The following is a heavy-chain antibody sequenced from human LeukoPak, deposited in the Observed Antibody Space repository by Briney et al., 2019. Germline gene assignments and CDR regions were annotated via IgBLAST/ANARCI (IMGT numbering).Heavy chain of an antibody. CDR2: INPSGGST. V-gene: IGHV1-46*01. D-gene: IGHD6-19*01. Sequence: ASVKVSCKASGYTFTSYYMHWVRQAPGQGLEWMGIINPSGGSTSYAQKFQGRVTMTRDTSTSTAYMELSSLRSEDTAVYYCARDTVDRIAVAPENYWGQGTLVTVSS. CDR1: GYTFTSYY. CDR3: ARDTVDRIAVAPENY. J-gene: IGHJ4*02.